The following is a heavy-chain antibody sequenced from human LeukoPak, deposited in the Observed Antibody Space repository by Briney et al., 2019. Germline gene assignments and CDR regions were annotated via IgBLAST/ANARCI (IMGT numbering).Heavy chain of an antibody. CDR1: GGXISTYY. J-gene: IGHJ6*02. V-gene: IGHV4-59*08. Sequence: SETLSLTCTVSGGXISTYYCSWIRQSPGKGQEWIGYIYYSGSTTYNPSLKSRVTISVDTSKNQFSLKLSSVTAADTAVYYCARHGTSSYYYYAMDVWGPGTTVTVSS. CDR3: ARHGTSSYYYYAMDV. CDR2: IYYSGST. D-gene: IGHD1-26*01.